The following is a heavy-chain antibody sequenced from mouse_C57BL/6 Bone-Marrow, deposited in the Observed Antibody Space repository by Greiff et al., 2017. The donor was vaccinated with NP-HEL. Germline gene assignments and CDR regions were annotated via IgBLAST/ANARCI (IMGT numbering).Heavy chain of an antibody. CDR2: INYDGSST. D-gene: IGHD1-2*01. CDR3: ARQLLRPYYFDY. Sequence: EVQLVESEGGLVQPGRSMKLSCTASGFTFSDYYMAWVRQVPEKGLEWVANINYDGSSTYYLDSLKSRFIISRDNAKNILYLQMSSLKSEDTATYYCARQLLRPYYFDYWGQGTTLTVSS. V-gene: IGHV5-16*01. J-gene: IGHJ2*01. CDR1: GFTFSDYY.